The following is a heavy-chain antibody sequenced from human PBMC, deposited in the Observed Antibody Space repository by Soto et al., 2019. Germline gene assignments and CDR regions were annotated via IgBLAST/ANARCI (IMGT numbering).Heavy chain of an antibody. CDR2: IYYSGST. D-gene: IGHD5-18*01. CDR3: ARDSKGYGYGLYYYYGMDV. V-gene: IGHV4-59*01. Sequence: SETLSLTCTVSGGSISSYYWSWIRQPPGKGLEWIGYIYYSGSTNYNPSLKSRVTISVETSKNQFSLKLSSVTAADTAVYYCARDSKGYGYGLYYYYGMDVWGQGTTVTVSS. J-gene: IGHJ6*02. CDR1: GGSISSYY.